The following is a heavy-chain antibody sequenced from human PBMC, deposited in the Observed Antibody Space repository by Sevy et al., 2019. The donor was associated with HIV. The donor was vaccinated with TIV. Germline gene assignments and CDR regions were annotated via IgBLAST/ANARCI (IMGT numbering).Heavy chain of an antibody. D-gene: IGHD3-3*01. CDR2: ISSSGDTT. V-gene: IGHV3-48*03. CDR1: GFTFSSFE. CDR3: AKRGGQYDLGMDV. Sequence: GGSLRLSCAASGFTFSSFEMNWVRQAPGKGLEWVSYISSSGDTTDYADSVRGRFTISRDNAKKSLYLQMNSLRAEDTAIYYCAKRGGQYDLGMDVQGQRTTVTVSS. J-gene: IGHJ6*02.